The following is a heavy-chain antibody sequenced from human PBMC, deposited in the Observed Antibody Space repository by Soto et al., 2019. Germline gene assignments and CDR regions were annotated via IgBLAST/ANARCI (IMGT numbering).Heavy chain of an antibody. CDR3: ARTQTPVTTEGAFDI. V-gene: IGHV5-51*01. J-gene: IGHJ3*02. CDR1: GSSFTSYW. D-gene: IGHD4-17*01. Sequence: GESLKISCKGSGSSFTSYWIGWVRQMPGKGLEWMGIIYPGDSDTRYSPSFQGQVTISADKSISTAYLQWSSLKASDTAMYYCARTQTPVTTEGAFDIWGQGTMVTVSS. CDR2: IYPGDSDT.